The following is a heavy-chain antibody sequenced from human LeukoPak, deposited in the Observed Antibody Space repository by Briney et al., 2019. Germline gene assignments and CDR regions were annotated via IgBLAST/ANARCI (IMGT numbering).Heavy chain of an antibody. D-gene: IGHD3-10*01. CDR1: GYTFTGYY. V-gene: IGHV1-2*02. Sequence: ASVKVSCKASGYTFTGYYMHWVRQAPGQGLEWMGWINPNSGGTNYAQKFQGRVTMTRDTSISTAYMELSRLRSDDTAVYYCAIMVRGVILAPFDYWGQGTLVTVSS. J-gene: IGHJ4*02. CDR2: INPNSGGT. CDR3: AIMVRGVILAPFDY.